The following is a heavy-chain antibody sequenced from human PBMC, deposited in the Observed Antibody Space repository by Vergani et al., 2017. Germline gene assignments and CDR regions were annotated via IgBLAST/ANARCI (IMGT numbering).Heavy chain of an antibody. Sequence: QVQLQQWGAGLLKPSETLSLTCAVYGGSFSGYYWSWIRQPPGKGLEWIGEINHSGSTNYNPSLKSRVTISVDTSKNQFSLKLSSVTAADTAVYYCARGASIAGAPKLFDYWGQGTLVTVSS. D-gene: IGHD1-26*01. CDR1: GGSFSGYY. CDR2: INHSGST. V-gene: IGHV4-34*01. J-gene: IGHJ4*02. CDR3: ARGASIAGAPKLFDY.